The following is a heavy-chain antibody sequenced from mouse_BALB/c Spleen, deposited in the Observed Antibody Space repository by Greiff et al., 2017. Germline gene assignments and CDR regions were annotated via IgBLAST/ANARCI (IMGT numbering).Heavy chain of an antibody. J-gene: IGHJ2*01. D-gene: IGHD3-1*01. CDR2: ISIYYDNT. Sequence: QVQLKESGPELVRPGESVKISCKGSGYTFTDYAMHWVKQSHAKSLEWMGVISIYYDNTNYNQKFKGKATMTVDKSSSTAYMELARLTSEDSAIYYCARQGPARGYFDYWGQGTTLTVSS. CDR3: ARQGPARGYFDY. CDR1: GYTFTDYA. V-gene: IGHV1-67*01.